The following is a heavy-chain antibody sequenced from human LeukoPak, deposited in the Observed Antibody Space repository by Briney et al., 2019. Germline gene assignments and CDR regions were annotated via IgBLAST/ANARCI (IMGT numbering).Heavy chain of an antibody. D-gene: IGHD6-19*01. CDR1: GGSINSYY. Sequence: KPSETLSLTCTVSGGSINSYYWSWIRQPPGKGLEWLGFIYYSGSTKYNPSLKSRLTISVDTSKNQFSLKLSSVTAADTAVYYCARCVAVAAWFDPWGQGTLVTVSS. CDR2: IYYSGST. CDR3: ARCVAVAAWFDP. J-gene: IGHJ5*02. V-gene: IGHV4-59*08.